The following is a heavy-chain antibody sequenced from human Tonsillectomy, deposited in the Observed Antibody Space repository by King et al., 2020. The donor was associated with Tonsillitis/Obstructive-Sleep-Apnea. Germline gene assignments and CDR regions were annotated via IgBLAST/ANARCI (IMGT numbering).Heavy chain of an antibody. J-gene: IGHJ4*02. D-gene: IGHD3-22*01. Sequence: VQLQQWGAGLLKPSETLSLNCAVYGGSFSGFYWSWLRQPPGEGLEWIGEINHSGSTNYNPSLKSRVTISVDTSKNQFSLRLSSVTAADTAVYYCAREPAGFDSSGYYYFDYWGQGTLVTVSS. CDR2: INHSGST. V-gene: IGHV4-34*01. CDR3: AREPAGFDSSGYYYFDY. CDR1: GGSFSGFY.